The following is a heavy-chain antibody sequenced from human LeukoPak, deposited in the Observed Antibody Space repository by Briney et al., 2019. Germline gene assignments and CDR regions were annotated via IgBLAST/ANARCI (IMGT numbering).Heavy chain of an antibody. CDR2: IYYSGST. CDR1: GGSISSSSYY. CDR3: ARLTTDYVWGSYRSGDDAFDI. V-gene: IGHV4-39*01. J-gene: IGHJ3*02. Sequence: SETLSLTCTVSGGSISSSSYYWGWIRQPPGKGLAWIGCIYYSGSTYYNPSLKSRVTISVDTSKNQFSLKLSSVTAADTAVYYCARLTTDYVWGSYRSGDDAFDIWGQGTMVTVSS. D-gene: IGHD3-16*02.